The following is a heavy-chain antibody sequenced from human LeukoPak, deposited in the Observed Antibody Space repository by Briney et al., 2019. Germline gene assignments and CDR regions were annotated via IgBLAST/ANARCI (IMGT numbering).Heavy chain of an antibody. D-gene: IGHD3-10*01. CDR3: ARGGYYGSGSYYNLDY. Sequence: PSETLSLTCAVYGGSFSGYYWSWIRQPPGKGLEWIGEINHSGGTNYNPSLKSRVTISVDTSKNQFSLKLSSVTAADTAVYYCARGGYYGSGSYYNLDYWGQGTLVTVSS. J-gene: IGHJ4*02. CDR2: INHSGGT. V-gene: IGHV4-34*01. CDR1: GGSFSGYY.